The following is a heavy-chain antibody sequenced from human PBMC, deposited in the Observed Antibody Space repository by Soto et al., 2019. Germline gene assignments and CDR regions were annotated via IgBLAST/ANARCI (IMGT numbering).Heavy chain of an antibody. Sequence: SETLSLTRTVSGGSISSGDYYWRRIHQPPGKGLEWIGYIYHSGSTYYNPSLKSRVTISVDTSKNQFSLKLSSVTAAGTAVYYCARAKIRFLEWLSHYYYYGMDVGGQATTVTVSS. CDR2: IYHSGST. J-gene: IGHJ6*02. D-gene: IGHD3-3*01. V-gene: IGHV4-30-4*01. CDR3: ARAKIRFLEWLSHYYYYGMDV. CDR1: GGSISSGDYY.